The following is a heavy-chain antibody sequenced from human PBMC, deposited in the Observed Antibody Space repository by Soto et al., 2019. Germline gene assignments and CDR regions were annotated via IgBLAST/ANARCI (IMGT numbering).Heavy chain of an antibody. Sequence: EVKLLESGGGLVQPGGSLRLSCAASGFTFRTYSMSWVRQAPRKGLEWVSGISGSGTATYYTDSVKGRFTVSRDNSKDTVFLQMNTLRVEDTAVYYCAKESLDYFDSGRFYSPAFDHWGRGTLVTVSP. CDR1: GFTFRTYS. CDR3: AKESLDYFDSGRFYSPAFDH. CDR2: ISGSGTAT. D-gene: IGHD3-10*01. V-gene: IGHV3-23*01. J-gene: IGHJ4*02.